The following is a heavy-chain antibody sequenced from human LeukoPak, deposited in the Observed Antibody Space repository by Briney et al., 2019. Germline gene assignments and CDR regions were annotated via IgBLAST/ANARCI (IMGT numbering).Heavy chain of an antibody. Sequence: SETLSLTCTVSGGSISSYYWSWIRQPPGKGLEWIGYINYGGSPNYNPALKSRVTISVDTPKNQFSLKLTSVTAADTAVYFCARTVGSSGWTDYWGQGTLVTVSS. CDR2: INYGGSP. J-gene: IGHJ4*02. CDR3: ARTVGSSGWTDY. D-gene: IGHD6-19*01. CDR1: GGSISSYY. V-gene: IGHV4-59*08.